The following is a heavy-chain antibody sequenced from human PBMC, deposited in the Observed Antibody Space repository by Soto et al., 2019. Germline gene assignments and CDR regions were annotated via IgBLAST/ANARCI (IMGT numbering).Heavy chain of an antibody. J-gene: IGHJ4*02. Sequence: ESGGAWAKPGGSLRLSCAVSGFTFSYAWMNWVRQAPGKGLEWVGRIKSKTDGGTTDYAAPVKGRFTISRDDSRNMVFLQMNSLGTEDTAVYYCATGRVDLLYWGQGTRVTVSS. CDR1: GFTFSYAW. D-gene: IGHD2-15*01. CDR2: IKSKTDGGTT. CDR3: ATGRVDLLY. V-gene: IGHV3-15*07.